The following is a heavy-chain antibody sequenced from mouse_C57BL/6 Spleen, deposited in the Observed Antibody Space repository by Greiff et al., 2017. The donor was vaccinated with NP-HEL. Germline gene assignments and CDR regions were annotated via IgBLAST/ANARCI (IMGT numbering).Heavy chain of an antibody. Sequence: VQLQQSGAELVKPGASVKLSCTASGFNIKDYYMHWVKQRTEQGLEWIGRIDPEDGETKYVPKFQGKATITADTSSNTAYLQLSSLTSEDTAVYYCARGGYDWYFDVWGTGTTVTVSS. D-gene: IGHD2-2*01. V-gene: IGHV14-2*01. CDR1: GFNIKDYY. CDR2: IDPEDGET. CDR3: ARGGYDWYFDV. J-gene: IGHJ1*03.